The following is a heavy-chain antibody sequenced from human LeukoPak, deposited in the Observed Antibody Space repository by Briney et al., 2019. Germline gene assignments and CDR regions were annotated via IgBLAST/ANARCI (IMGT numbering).Heavy chain of an antibody. V-gene: IGHV3-23*01. Sequence: GGSLRLSCAASGFTFNNYAMNWVRQAPGKGLEWVSGIIGGGGYTYYADSVKGRFTISRDNSKNTLHLQMNSLRVEDTAVYFCAKGSGSGYFPHQYYYMDVWGEGTTVTVSS. CDR1: GFTFNNYA. J-gene: IGHJ6*03. CDR2: IIGGGGYT. CDR3: AKGSGSGYFPHQYYYMDV. D-gene: IGHD3-3*01.